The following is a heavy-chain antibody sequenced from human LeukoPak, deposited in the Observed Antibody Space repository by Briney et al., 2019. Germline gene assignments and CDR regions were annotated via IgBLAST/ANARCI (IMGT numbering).Heavy chain of an antibody. CDR3: ASLWGGFYYYGMDV. CDR1: GGSISSSSYY. CDR2: IYYSGST. Sequence: PSETLSLTCTVSGGSISSSSYYWGWNRQPPGKGLEWIGSIYYSGSTYYDPSLKSRVTISVDTSKNQFSLKLSSVTAADTAVYYCASLWGGFYYYGMDVWGQGTTVTVSS. D-gene: IGHD3-16*01. V-gene: IGHV4-39*01. J-gene: IGHJ6*02.